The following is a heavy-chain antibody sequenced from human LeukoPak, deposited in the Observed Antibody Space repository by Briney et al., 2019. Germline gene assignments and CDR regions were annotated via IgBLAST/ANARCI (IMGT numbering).Heavy chain of an antibody. D-gene: IGHD3-10*01. CDR1: GFTFSSYS. Sequence: GGSLRPSCAASGFTFSSYSMNWVRQPPGKGLEWVSYISSSSSTIYYADSVKGRFTISRDNAKNSLYLQMNSLRAEDTAVYYCARIGVTMVRGVIIWSGFDPWGQGTLVTVSS. CDR3: ARIGVTMVRGVIIWSGFDP. CDR2: ISSSSSTI. V-gene: IGHV3-48*01. J-gene: IGHJ5*02.